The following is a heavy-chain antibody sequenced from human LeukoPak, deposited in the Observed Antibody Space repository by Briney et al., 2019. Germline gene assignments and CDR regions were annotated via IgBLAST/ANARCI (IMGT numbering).Heavy chain of an antibody. Sequence: PGGSLRLSCAASGFTFCSYAMSWVRQAPGKGLEWGSAISGSGGRIYYGASVKGRFTISRDNSKNTLNLQMNSLRAEDTAVYYCATSKYSGSYWGQGTLVTVSS. CDR1: GFTFCSYA. J-gene: IGHJ4*02. V-gene: IGHV3-23*01. CDR3: ATSKYSGSY. D-gene: IGHD1-26*01. CDR2: ISGSGGRI.